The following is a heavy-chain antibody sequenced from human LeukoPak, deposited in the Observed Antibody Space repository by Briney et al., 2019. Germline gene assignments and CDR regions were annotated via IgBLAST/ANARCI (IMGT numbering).Heavy chain of an antibody. Sequence: PGGPLRLSCAASGFTFSNYAMSWVRQAPGKGLEWVSSISGSGGSTYYADSVKGRFTISRDNSKDTLYLQMNSLRAEDTAVYYCARLLYDYVWGSYRSYYFDFWGQGTLVTVSS. CDR1: GFTFSNYA. CDR3: ARLLYDYVWGSYRSYYFDF. D-gene: IGHD3-16*02. J-gene: IGHJ4*02. V-gene: IGHV3-23*01. CDR2: ISGSGGST.